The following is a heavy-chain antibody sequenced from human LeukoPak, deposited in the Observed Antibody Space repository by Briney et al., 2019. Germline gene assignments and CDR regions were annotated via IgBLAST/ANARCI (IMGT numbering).Heavy chain of an antibody. Sequence: GESLKISCKGSGYSFTSYWIGWVRQMPGKGLEWMGIIYPGDSDTRYSPSFQGQVTISADKSISTAYLQWSSLKAPDTAMYYCARLVAAERSTKTSSLDYWGQGTLVTVSS. CDR2: IYPGDSDT. V-gene: IGHV5-51*01. J-gene: IGHJ4*02. D-gene: IGHD6-13*01. CDR1: GYSFTSYW. CDR3: ARLVAAERSTKTSSLDY.